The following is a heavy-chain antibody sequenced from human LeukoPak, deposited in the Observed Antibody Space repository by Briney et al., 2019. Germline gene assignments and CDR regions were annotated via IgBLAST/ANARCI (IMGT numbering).Heavy chain of an antibody. CDR1: GFTLSRYW. CDR3: ARDKYSIDY. D-gene: IGHD2-21*01. V-gene: IGHV3-7*04. J-gene: IGHJ4*02. CDR2: INQDGSEK. Sequence: GGSLRLSCAASGFTLSRYWMTWVRQAPGKGLEWVANINQDGSEKYYVDSVKGRFTISRDNAKNSLYPQMNSLRAEDTGVYYCARDKYSIDYWGQGTLVTVSS.